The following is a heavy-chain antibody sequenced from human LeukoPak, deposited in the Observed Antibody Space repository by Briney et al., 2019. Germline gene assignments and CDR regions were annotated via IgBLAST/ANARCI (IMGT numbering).Heavy chain of an antibody. CDR1: GYTFTSYD. D-gene: IGHD3-3*01. J-gene: IGHJ4*02. V-gene: IGHV1-8*01. Sequence: GASVKVSCKASGYTFTSYDINWVRQATGQGLEWMGWMNPNSGNTGYAQKFQGRVTMTRNTSISTAYMELSSLRSEDTAVYYCARTLTAIYHFWSGYYPLDYWGQGTLVTVSS. CDR2: MNPNSGNT. CDR3: ARTLTAIYHFWSGYYPLDY.